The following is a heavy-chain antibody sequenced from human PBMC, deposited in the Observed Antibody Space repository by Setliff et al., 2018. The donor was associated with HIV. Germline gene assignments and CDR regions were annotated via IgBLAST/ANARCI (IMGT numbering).Heavy chain of an antibody. J-gene: IGHJ4*02. CDR1: GYTFTSYG. Sequence: ASVKVSCKASGYTFTSYGISWVRQAPGQGLEWMGWISTYNGNTNYAQKVQGRVTITADKSTSTAYMELSSLRSEDTAVYYCAREDIVVVVAAAPFDYWGQGTLVTVSS. CDR2: ISTYNGNT. CDR3: AREDIVVVVAAAPFDY. V-gene: IGHV1-18*01. D-gene: IGHD2-15*01.